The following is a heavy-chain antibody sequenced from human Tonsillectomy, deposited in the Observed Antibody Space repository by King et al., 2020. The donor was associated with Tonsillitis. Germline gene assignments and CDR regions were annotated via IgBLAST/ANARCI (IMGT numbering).Heavy chain of an antibody. J-gene: IGHJ3*02. CDR2: IYFSGSI. CDR1: GGSISSGGYY. V-gene: IGHV4-31*01. CDR3: AGRIVGATWGGAFDI. D-gene: IGHD1-26*01. Sequence: VQLQESGPGLVKPSQTLSLTCTVSGGSISSGGYYWSWIRQHPGKGLEWIGYIYFSGSIYYNPSLKSLFTISVDTPKNQFSLKLSSVTAADTAVDYCAGRIVGATWGGAFDIWGQGTMVTVSS.